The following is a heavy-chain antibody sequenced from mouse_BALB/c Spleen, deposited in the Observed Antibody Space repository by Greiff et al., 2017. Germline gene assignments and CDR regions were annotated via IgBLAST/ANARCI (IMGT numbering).Heavy chain of an antibody. D-gene: IGHD2-2*01. V-gene: IGHV1-80*01. CDR2: IYPGDGDT. CDR1: GYAFSSYW. CDR3: ARKGLRGAMDY. Sequence: VKLMESGAELVRPGSSVKISCKASGYAFSSYWMNWVKQRPGQGLEWIGQIYPGDGDTNYNGKFKGKATLTADKSSSTAYMQLSSLTSEDSAVYFCARKGLRGAMDYWGQGTSVTVSS. J-gene: IGHJ4*01.